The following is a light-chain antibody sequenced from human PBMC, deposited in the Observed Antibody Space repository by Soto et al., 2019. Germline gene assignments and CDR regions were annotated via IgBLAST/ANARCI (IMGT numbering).Light chain of an antibody. V-gene: IGLV2-23*02. CDR1: SSDVGSYNL. CDR3: CSYAGRTTPYV. CDR2: EVS. J-gene: IGLJ1*01. Sequence: QSVLTQPASVSGSPGQSITISCTGTSSDVGSYNLVSWYQHHPGKAPKLMIYEVSERPSGVSNRFSGSKSGNTSSLTIAGLDAEDEADYYCCSYAGRTTPYVFGTGTKLTVL.